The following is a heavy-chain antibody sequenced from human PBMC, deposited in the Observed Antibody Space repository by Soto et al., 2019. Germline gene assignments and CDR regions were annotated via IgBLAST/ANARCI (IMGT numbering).Heavy chain of an antibody. Sequence: PSETLSLTCAVYGGSFSGYYWTWIRQPPGKGLEWIGEINHSGTINFNPSLKSRLTISLDTSKKHFSLTLSSVTDADTAAYYCARADRTLVTSYSLDVWGQGTTVTVSS. CDR2: INHSGTI. D-gene: IGHD2-21*02. CDR1: GGSFSGYY. J-gene: IGHJ6*02. CDR3: ARADRTLVTSYSLDV. V-gene: IGHV4-34*01.